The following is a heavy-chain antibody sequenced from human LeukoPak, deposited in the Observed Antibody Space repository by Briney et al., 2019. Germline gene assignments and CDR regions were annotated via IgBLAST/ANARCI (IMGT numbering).Heavy chain of an antibody. V-gene: IGHV1-8*01. Sequence: GASVKVSCKASGYTFTSYDINWVRQATGQGLEWMGWMSPNSGNTGYAQKFQGRVTMTRNTSISTAYMELSSLRSEDTAVYYCARVWAYGGNSSYYYYYMDVWGKGTTVTVSS. D-gene: IGHD4-23*01. J-gene: IGHJ6*03. CDR1: GYTFTSYD. CDR2: MSPNSGNT. CDR3: ARVWAYGGNSSYYYYYMDV.